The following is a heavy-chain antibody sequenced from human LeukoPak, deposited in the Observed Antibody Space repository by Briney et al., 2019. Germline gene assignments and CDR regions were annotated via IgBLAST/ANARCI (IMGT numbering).Heavy chain of an antibody. V-gene: IGHV4-34*01. CDR2: INHSGST. CDR1: GGSFSGYY. Sequence: PSETLSLTCAVYGGSFSGYYWSWIRQPPGKGLEWSGEINHSGSTNYNPSLKSRVTISVDTSRNQFSLELRSLTASDTAVFYCASIPGSSNSWFHFDNWGQGTLVTVSS. CDR3: ASIPGSSNSWFHFDN. D-gene: IGHD3-10*01. J-gene: IGHJ4*02.